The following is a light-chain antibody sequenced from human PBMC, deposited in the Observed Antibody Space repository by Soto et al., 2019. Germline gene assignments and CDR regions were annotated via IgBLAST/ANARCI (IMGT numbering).Light chain of an antibody. CDR2: AAS. CDR1: QSICTY. V-gene: IGKV1-39*01. Sequence: DIQMTQSPSSLSASVGDRVTISCRASQSICTYLNWYHLKPGKAPKLLIFAASNLQSGVPSRFSGSGSGTDFTLTISSLQPEDFATYYCQQSYSTPPWTFGQGTKVEIK. CDR3: QQSYSTPPWT. J-gene: IGKJ1*01.